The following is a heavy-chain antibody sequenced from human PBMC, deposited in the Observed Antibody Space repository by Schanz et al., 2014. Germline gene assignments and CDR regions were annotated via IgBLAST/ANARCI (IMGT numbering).Heavy chain of an antibody. CDR3: AREDCSATSCYFRY. J-gene: IGHJ4*02. CDR1: GFTFISYD. V-gene: IGHV3-33*01. D-gene: IGHD2-21*01. Sequence: VQLVESGGGLVQPGGSLRLSCVASGFTFISYDIHWVRQAPGKGLEWVAVIRYDGRNKNFVESVKGRFTISRDNSNNTVYLQMNTLRAEDTAVYYCAREDCSATSCYFRYWRQGTLVTVSS. CDR2: IRYDGRNK.